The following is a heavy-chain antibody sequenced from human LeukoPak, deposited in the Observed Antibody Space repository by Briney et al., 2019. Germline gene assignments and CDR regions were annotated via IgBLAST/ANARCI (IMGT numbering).Heavy chain of an antibody. CDR3: TTDSYCSTTTCYAASNYYYGLDA. CDR1: GFTFSNAW. CDR2: IYRNADGGTT. Sequence: GGSLRLSCAASGFTFSNAWMTWVRQAPGKGLEWVGRIYRNADGGTTDYAAPVKGRFTISRDDSTNTLYLQMNSLKTEDTAVYYCTTDSYCSTTTCYAASNYYYGLDAWGQGTSVTVSS. V-gene: IGHV3-15*05. J-gene: IGHJ6*02. D-gene: IGHD2-2*01.